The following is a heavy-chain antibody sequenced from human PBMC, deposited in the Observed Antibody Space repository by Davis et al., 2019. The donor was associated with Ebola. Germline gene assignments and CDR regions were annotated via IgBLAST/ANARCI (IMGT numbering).Heavy chain of an antibody. D-gene: IGHD6-13*01. Sequence: MPSETLSLTCTVSGDSISPYFWSWVRQPPGKGPEWIGYISYSGSTKYNPSLKSRVTISVDTSKNQFSLKLSSVTAADTAVYYCARHTSSSWPRFDYWGQGTLVTVSS. CDR1: GDSISPYF. CDR2: ISYSGST. V-gene: IGHV4-59*08. CDR3: ARHTSSSWPRFDY. J-gene: IGHJ4*02.